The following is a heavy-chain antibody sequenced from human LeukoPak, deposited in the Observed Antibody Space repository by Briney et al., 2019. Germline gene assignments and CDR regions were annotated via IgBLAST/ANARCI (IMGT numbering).Heavy chain of an antibody. CDR1: GFTFSSYG. CDR3: ARLPTSTILQAAFDI. J-gene: IGHJ3*02. Sequence: PGRSLRLSCAASGFTFSSYGMHWVRQAPGKGLEWVAVIWYDGSNKYYADSVKGRFTISRDNSKNTLYLQMNSLRAEDTAVYYCARLPTSTILQAAFDIWGQGTMVTVSS. CDR2: IWYDGSNK. D-gene: IGHD2-2*01. V-gene: IGHV3-33*01.